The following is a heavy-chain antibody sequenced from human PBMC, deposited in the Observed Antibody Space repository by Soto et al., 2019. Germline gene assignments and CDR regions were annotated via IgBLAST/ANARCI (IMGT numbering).Heavy chain of an antibody. Sequence: PGGSLRLSCAASGFTVSSNYMSWVRQAPGKGLEWVSVIYSGGSTYYADSMKGRFIISRDNSKNTLYLQMNSLRAEDTAVYYCARVNTLTMVRGVITEGWFDPWGQGTLVTVSS. CDR3: ARVNTLTMVRGVITEGWFDP. CDR1: GFTVSSNY. V-gene: IGHV3-66*01. CDR2: IYSGGST. D-gene: IGHD3-10*01. J-gene: IGHJ5*02.